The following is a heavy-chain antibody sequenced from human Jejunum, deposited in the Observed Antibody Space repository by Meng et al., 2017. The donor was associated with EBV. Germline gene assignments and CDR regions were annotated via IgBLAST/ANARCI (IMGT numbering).Heavy chain of an antibody. J-gene: IGHJ5*02. V-gene: IGHV3-74*01. Sequence: GRLVGSGGGLVQPGDSLRLSCAASGFTLVSYWMHWVRQAPGKGLVWVSRINSDGSKTNYTDSVKGRFTISRDIAKNTLYLQLNSLRADDTAVYYCVRGPPPDTWGQGTLVTVSS. CDR2: INSDGSKT. CDR1: GFTLVSYW. CDR3: VRGPPPDT.